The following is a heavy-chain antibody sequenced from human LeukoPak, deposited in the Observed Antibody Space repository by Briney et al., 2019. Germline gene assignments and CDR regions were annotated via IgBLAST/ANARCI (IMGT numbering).Heavy chain of an antibody. V-gene: IGHV4-59*12. CDR2: IYYSGIT. Sequence: GSLRLSCAASGFTFSSYEMNWVRQAPGKGLEWVGSIYYSGITYYNPSLKSRVTISVDTSKNQFSLKLSSVTAADTAIYYCARAVIVVAAATQRNWFDPWGQGTLVTVSS. J-gene: IGHJ5*02. D-gene: IGHD2-15*01. CDR1: GFTFSSYE. CDR3: ARAVIVVAAATQRNWFDP.